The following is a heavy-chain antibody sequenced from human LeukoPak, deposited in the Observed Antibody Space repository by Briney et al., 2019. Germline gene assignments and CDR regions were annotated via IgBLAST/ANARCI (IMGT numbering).Heavy chain of an antibody. D-gene: IGHD6-6*01. CDR2: ISYDGNTI. V-gene: IGHV3-30*18. CDR1: GFSFSSYG. CDR3: AKSSSSPRLFDY. J-gene: IGHJ4*02. Sequence: PGRSLRLSCAASGFSFSSYGMHWVRQAPGKGLEWPTVISYDGNTIYYADSVKGRFTISRDNSKNTLYLQMNSLRAEDTAVYYCAKSSSSPRLFDYWGQGTLVTVSS.